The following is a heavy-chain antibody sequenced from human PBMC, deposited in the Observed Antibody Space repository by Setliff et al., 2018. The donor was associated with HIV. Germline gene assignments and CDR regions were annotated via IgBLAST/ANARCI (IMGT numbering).Heavy chain of an antibody. J-gene: IGHJ3*02. CDR2: TYNSENI. CDR3: ARHLYWNPDAFDI. D-gene: IGHD1-1*01. V-gene: IGHV4-59*08. CDR1: NGSINDYY. Sequence: PSETLSLTCSMSNGSINDYYWSWIRQSPGKGLEWIGSTYNSENINYNPSLKSRVTISVDTSKNQFSLRLSSVTAADTAVFFCARHLYWNPDAFDIWGQGRMVTVSS.